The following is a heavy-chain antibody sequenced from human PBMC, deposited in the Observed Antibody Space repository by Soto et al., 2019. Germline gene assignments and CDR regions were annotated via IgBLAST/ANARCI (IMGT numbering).Heavy chain of an antibody. CDR1: GDSISSYY. J-gene: IGHJ4*02. CDR2: IYFSGST. V-gene: IGHV4-59*01. D-gene: IGHD3-16*01. CDR3: ARSRGGYFDY. Sequence: SETLSLTCTVSGDSISSYYWSWIRQPPGKGLEWIGYIYFSGSTKYNPSLKSRVTISVDTSKNQFSLKLSSVTAADTAVYYCARSRGGYFDYWGQGTLVTVSS.